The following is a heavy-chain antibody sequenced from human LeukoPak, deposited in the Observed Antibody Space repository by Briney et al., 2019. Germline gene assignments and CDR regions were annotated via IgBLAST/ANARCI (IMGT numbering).Heavy chain of an antibody. D-gene: IGHD1-26*01. CDR1: GFTFSGPG. CDR3: AKRREPVGATATGPLFDY. V-gene: IGHV3-30*02. CDR2: IRYHGSDK. J-gene: IGHJ4*02. Sequence: GESLRLSCAASGFTFSGPGMHWVRQAPGKGLEGVAFIRYHGSDKFYADSVKGRFTISRDNSKNTLYLQMNSLRGEDTVLYYCAKRREPVGATATGPLFDYWGQGTLVTVSS.